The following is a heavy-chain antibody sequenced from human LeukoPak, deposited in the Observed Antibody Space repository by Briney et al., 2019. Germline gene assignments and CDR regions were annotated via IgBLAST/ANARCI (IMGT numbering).Heavy chain of an antibody. CDR3: ASSRGYSSSLWYYYMDV. D-gene: IGHD6-13*01. Sequence: PSETLFLTCAVYGGTFSGYYWSWIRQPPGKGLEWIGEINHSGTTNYNPSLKSRVSISIDTSKNQFSLKVRSVTAADTGVYYCASSRGYSSSLWYYYMDVWGKGTTVTVSS. V-gene: IGHV4-34*01. CDR1: GGTFSGYY. J-gene: IGHJ6*03. CDR2: INHSGTT.